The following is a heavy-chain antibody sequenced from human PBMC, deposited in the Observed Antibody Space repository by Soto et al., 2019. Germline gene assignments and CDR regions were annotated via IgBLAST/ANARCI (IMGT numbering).Heavy chain of an antibody. J-gene: IGHJ4*02. Sequence: SETLSLTCTVSGGSISSGGYYWSWIRQHPGKGLEWIGYIYYSGITYYNPSLKSRVTISVDTPKNQFSLKLSSVTAADTAVYYCARSPGYYFDYWGQGTLVTVSS. CDR2: IYYSGIT. V-gene: IGHV4-31*02. CDR3: ARSPGYYFDY. CDR1: GGSISSGGYY.